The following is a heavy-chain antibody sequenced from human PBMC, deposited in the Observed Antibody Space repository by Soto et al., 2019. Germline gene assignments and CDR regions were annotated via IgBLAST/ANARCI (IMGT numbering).Heavy chain of an antibody. CDR3: AGGMGGWPF. CDR1: GFTFSGSW. V-gene: IGHV3-74*01. D-gene: IGHD6-19*01. J-gene: IGHJ4*02. CDR2: INTDGSFA. Sequence: EVQLVESGGGLVQPGGSLRLSCAASGFTFSGSWMHWVRQTPGKGLDWVSHINTDGSFANYADSVQGRFTISRDNAKSTLYLQMSSLRADDTAVYFCAGGMGGWPFWGQGTLVTVSS.